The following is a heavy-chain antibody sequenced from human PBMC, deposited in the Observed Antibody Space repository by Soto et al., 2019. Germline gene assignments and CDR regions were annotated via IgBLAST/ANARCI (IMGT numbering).Heavy chain of an antibody. CDR2: VYSSGST. V-gene: IGHV4-39*01. CDR1: GGSISSSSYY. D-gene: IGHD2-15*01. Sequence: SDTLSLTCTVSGGSISSSSYYWGWIRQPPGKGLEWIGSVYSSGSTYYNPSLKSRVTISVDTSKNQFSLKLSSVTAADTAVYYCARTRAVAYYYGMDVWGQGTTVS. J-gene: IGHJ6*02. CDR3: ARTRAVAYYYGMDV.